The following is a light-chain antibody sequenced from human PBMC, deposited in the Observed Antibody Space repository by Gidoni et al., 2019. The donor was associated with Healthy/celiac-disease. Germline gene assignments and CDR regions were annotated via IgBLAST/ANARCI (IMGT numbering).Light chain of an antibody. V-gene: IGKV1-9*01. CDR3: QQLNSYPRT. Sequence: DIQLTQSPSFLSASVGASVTITCRASQGISSYLAWYQQKPGKAPKLLIYAASTLQSGVPSRFSGSGSGTEFTLTISSLQPEDFATYYCQQLNSYPRTFGQGTKVEIK. J-gene: IGKJ1*01. CDR1: QGISSY. CDR2: AAS.